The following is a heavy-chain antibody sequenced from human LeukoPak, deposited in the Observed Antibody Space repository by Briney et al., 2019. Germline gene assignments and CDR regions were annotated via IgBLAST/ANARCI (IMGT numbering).Heavy chain of an antibody. Sequence: GGSLRLSCVASGFTFSDYYMSWIRQAPGKGLEWVSYISSSGSTIYYADSVKGRFTISRDNAKNSLYLQMNSLRAEDTAVYYCASTVNWNYRAPIDYWGQGTLVTVSS. J-gene: IGHJ4*02. V-gene: IGHV3-11*01. CDR3: ASTVNWNYRAPIDY. CDR2: ISSSGSTI. D-gene: IGHD1-7*01. CDR1: GFTFSDYY.